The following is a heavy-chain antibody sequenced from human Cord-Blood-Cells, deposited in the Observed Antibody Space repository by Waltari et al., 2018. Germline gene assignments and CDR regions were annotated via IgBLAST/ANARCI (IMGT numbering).Heavy chain of an antibody. V-gene: IGHV3-21*01. CDR1: GFPFSSYG. CDR3: AKYSSSWYD. Sequence: EVKLVESGGGLVKPGGCSGLPCAASGFPFSSYGLNWVRQAPGKGLEWVSSISSSSSYIYYADSVKGRFTISRDNAKNSLYLQMNSLRAEDTAVYYCAKYSSSWYDWGQGTLVTVSS. CDR2: ISSSSSYI. J-gene: IGHJ4*02. D-gene: IGHD6-13*01.